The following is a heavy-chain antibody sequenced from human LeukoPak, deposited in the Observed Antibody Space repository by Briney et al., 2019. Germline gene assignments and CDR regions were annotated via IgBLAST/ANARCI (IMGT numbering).Heavy chain of an antibody. D-gene: IGHD5-18*01. CDR2: IKSKTDGGTT. CDR3: TTGGYSYGDEDAFDI. V-gene: IGHV3-15*01. Sequence: PGGSLRLSCAASGFTFSNAWMSWVRQAPGKGLEWVGRIKSKTDGGTTDYAAPVKGRFTISRDDSKNTLYLQMNSLKTEDTAVYYCTTGGYSYGDEDAFDIWGQGTMVTVSS. J-gene: IGHJ3*02. CDR1: GFTFSNAW.